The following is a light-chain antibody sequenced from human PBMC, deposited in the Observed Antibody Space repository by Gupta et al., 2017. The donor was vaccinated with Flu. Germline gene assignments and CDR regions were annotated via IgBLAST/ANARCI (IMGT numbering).Light chain of an antibody. Sequence: SYVLTQPPSVSVAPGQTARVTCGGNNIGSKTVHWYQQKPGQAPLMVVYDDSARPSAIPERFSGSNSGTTATLTIIRVEGGDEADYYCQVWDSSSDHVVFGGGTKLTVL. CDR2: DDS. V-gene: IGLV3-21*02. CDR1: NIGSKT. J-gene: IGLJ2*01. CDR3: QVWDSSSDHVV.